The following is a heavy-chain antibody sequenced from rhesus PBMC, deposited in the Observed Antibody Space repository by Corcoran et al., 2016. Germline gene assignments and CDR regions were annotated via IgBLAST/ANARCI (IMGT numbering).Heavy chain of an antibody. CDR3: ARRTTGWYFDL. J-gene: IGHJ2*01. Sequence: QVQLQESGPGLVKPSETLSLTCAVSGYSISSGYYWGWIRQPPGKGLEYIGYISGSSGSTYYNPSLKSRVTISKATSKNQFSLKLSSVTAADTAVYYCARRTTGWYFDLWGPGTPITISS. CDR2: ISGSSGST. CDR1: GYSISSGYY. D-gene: IGHD4-29*01. V-gene: IGHV4-99*01.